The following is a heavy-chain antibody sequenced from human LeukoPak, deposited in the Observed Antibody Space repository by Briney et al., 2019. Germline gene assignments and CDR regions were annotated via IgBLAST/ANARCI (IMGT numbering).Heavy chain of an antibody. CDR3: ARDRQQLVRGDYFDH. D-gene: IGHD6-6*01. V-gene: IGHV4-39*07. CDR1: GDSITSGSYY. J-gene: IGHJ4*02. Sequence: ASETLSLTCSVSGDSITSGSYYWAWIRQSPGKGLVWIGSIYYSGSTYYNPSLKSRVTISVDTSKNQFSLNLSPVTAADTAVYYCARDRQQLVRGDYFDHWGQGTLVTVSS. CDR2: IYYSGST.